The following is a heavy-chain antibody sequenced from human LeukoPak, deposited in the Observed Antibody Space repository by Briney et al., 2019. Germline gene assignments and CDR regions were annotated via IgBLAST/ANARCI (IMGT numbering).Heavy chain of an antibody. V-gene: IGHV1-18*01. Sequence: ASVKVSCKASGYTFTSYGISWVRQAPGQGLEWMGWISAYNGNTNYAQKLQGRVTMTTDTSTSTAYMELSSLRSEDTAVYYCARSIAAAGTPRYYYYGMDVWGQGTTVTVSS. CDR2: ISAYNGNT. D-gene: IGHD6-13*01. CDR3: ARSIAAAGTPRYYYYGMDV. CDR1: GYTFTSYG. J-gene: IGHJ6*02.